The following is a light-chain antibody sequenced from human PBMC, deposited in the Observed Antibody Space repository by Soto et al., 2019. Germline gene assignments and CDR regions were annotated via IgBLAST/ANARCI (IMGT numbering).Light chain of an antibody. CDR3: QQYNTSPWT. Sequence: DPQLTQSPSTLAASVGVSVTINCRASQIVVRWLAWYQQKPGKAPKLLIYDASTLESGVPSRFRGNGSQTEFTLTISSLQPDDFATYYCQQYNTSPWTFGQGTKVDIK. CDR2: DAS. J-gene: IGKJ1*01. CDR1: QIVVRW. V-gene: IGKV1-5*01.